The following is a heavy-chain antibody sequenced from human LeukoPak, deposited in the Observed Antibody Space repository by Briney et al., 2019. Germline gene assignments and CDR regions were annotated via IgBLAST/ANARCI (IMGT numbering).Heavy chain of an antibody. D-gene: IGHD5-24*01. CDR1: GFTFSSYW. J-gene: IGHJ4*02. Sequence: GGSLRLSCAASGFTFSSYWMHWVRQAPGKGLVWVSRINSDGSSTSYADSVKGRFTISRDNAKNTLHLQMNSLRAEDTAVYYCARVKRWLQLVDYWGQGTLVTVSS. CDR2: INSDGSST. V-gene: IGHV3-74*01. CDR3: ARVKRWLQLVDY.